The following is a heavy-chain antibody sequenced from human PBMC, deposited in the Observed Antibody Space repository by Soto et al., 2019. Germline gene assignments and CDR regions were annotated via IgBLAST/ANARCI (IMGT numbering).Heavy chain of an antibody. Sequence: ELRLEESGGDLVQPGGSLRLSCVASGFTFSSYNFNWVRQAPGKGLEWVSLINPTGNAVYYADSVKGGFTISRDNGRNSLFLEMSSLRAEDTGVYFCGRSTFIDVWGKGTTVIVSS. J-gene: IGHJ6*03. CDR2: INPTGNAV. V-gene: IGHV3-48*03. CDR1: GFTFSSYN. CDR3: GRSTFIDV. D-gene: IGHD2-2*01.